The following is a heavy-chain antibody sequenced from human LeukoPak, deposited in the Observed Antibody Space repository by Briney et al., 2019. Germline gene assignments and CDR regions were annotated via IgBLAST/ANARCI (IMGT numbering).Heavy chain of an antibody. V-gene: IGHV3-23*01. CDR2: ISVSGHTT. CDR3: AKEGVVAASFTFDY. D-gene: IGHD2-15*01. Sequence: GGSLRLSCAASGFSFSNYGMSWVRQAPGQGLEWVSVISVSGHTTNYADSVRGRFTISRDNSKNTLYLQMNSLRAEDTAVYYCAKEGVVAASFTFDYWGQGTLVTVSS. CDR1: GFSFSNYG. J-gene: IGHJ4*02.